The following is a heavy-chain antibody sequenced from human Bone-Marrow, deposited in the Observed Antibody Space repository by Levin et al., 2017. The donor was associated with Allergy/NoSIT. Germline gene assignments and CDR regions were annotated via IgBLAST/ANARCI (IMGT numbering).Heavy chain of an antibody. Sequence: GESLKISCTASGFTFGDYAMSWFRQAPGKGLEWVGFIRSKAYGGTTEYAASVKGRFTISRDDSKSIAYLQMNSLKTEDTAVYYCTSTLTTVGVFDYWGQGTLVTVSS. CDR3: TSTLTTVGVFDY. CDR2: IRSKAYGGTT. D-gene: IGHD4-17*01. J-gene: IGHJ4*02. CDR1: GFTFGDYA. V-gene: IGHV3-49*03.